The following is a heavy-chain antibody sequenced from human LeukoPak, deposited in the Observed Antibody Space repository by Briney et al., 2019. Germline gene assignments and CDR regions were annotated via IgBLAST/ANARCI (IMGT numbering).Heavy chain of an antibody. V-gene: IGHV4-39*07. CDR1: GGSISSSSYY. D-gene: IGHD4-17*01. Sequence: TSETLSLTCTVSGGSISSSSYYWGWIRQPPGKGLEWIGNIYYSGSTNYNPSLKSRVTISVDTSKNQFSLKLSSVTAADTAVYYCARGTTYDAFDIWGQGTMVTVSS. CDR2: IYYSGST. CDR3: ARGTTYDAFDI. J-gene: IGHJ3*02.